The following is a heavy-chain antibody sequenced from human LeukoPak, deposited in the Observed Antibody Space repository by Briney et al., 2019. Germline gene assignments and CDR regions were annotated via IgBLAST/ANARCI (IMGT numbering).Heavy chain of an antibody. J-gene: IGHJ2*01. CDR3: AKDRTVGASYWYFDL. V-gene: IGHV3-74*01. CDR2: IDSDGSGT. CDR1: GLTLSGYW. D-gene: IGHD1-26*01. Sequence: GSLRLSCSASGLTLSGYWMHWVRQIPGKGLVWVSRIDSDGSGTSYADSVKGRFTISRDSSKNTLFLQMNTLGAEDTAIYYCAKDRTVGASYWYFDLWGRGTLVTVSS.